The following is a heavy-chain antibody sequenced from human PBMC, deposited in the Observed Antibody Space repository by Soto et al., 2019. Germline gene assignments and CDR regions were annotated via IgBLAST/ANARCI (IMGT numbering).Heavy chain of an antibody. J-gene: IGHJ3*02. Sequence: GGSLRLSCAASGFTFSSYGMHWVRQAPGKGLEWVAVIWYDGRNKYYADNVKGRFTNSRDNSKNTQYLQMNSLRAEDTAVFYYARDNTMQLRAFDIWGQGTMVTVSS. CDR1: GFTFSSYG. CDR2: IWYDGRNK. V-gene: IGHV3-33*01. CDR3: ARDNTMQLRAFDI. D-gene: IGHD3-10*01.